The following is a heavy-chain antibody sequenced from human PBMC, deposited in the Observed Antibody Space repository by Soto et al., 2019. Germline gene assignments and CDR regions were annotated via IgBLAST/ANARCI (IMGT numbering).Heavy chain of an antibody. V-gene: IGHV3-21*01. J-gene: IGHJ5*02. CDR3: ARVGSGYYLNWFDP. CDR2: ISSDSNYI. Sequence: EVQLVESGGGLVKPGGSLRLSCAASGFTFTTYSMNWVRQAPGKGLEWVSFISSDSNYIYYADSVKGRFTISRDNAKNSLYLQMNSLRAEDTAVYYCARVGSGYYLNWFDPWGQGTLVTVSS. CDR1: GFTFTTYS. D-gene: IGHD3-22*01.